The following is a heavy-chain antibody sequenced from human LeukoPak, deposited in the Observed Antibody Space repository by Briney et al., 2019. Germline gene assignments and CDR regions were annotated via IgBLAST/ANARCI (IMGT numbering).Heavy chain of an antibody. Sequence: ASVKVSCKASGYTFTGYYMHWVRQAPGQGLEWMGWINPNSGGTNYAQKFQGRVTMTRDTSIGTAYMELSRLRSDDTAVYYCATETQNWNELQYWGQGTLVTVSS. D-gene: IGHD1-1*01. J-gene: IGHJ4*02. CDR3: ATETQNWNELQY. V-gene: IGHV1-2*02. CDR1: GYTFTGYY. CDR2: INPNSGGT.